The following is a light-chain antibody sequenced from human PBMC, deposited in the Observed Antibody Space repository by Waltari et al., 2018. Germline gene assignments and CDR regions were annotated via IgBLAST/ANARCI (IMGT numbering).Light chain of an antibody. J-gene: IGKJ1*01. V-gene: IGKV1-5*03. Sequence: DIQMTQSPSSLSASVGDRVTITCRASQTISSWLAWYQQKPGKAPKLLIYKASTLESGVPSRFSGSGSGTEFTLTNNSLQPGDFATYYCQQFNSFPWTFGHGTKVEIK. CDR1: QTISSW. CDR3: QQFNSFPWT. CDR2: KAS.